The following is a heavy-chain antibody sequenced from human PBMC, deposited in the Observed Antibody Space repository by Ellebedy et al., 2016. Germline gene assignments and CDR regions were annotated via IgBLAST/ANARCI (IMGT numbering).Heavy chain of an antibody. CDR3: AREGYCSGGSCPHDNFDY. CDR2: INPGGGST. V-gene: IGHV1-46*04. CDR1: GYSFTSYY. Sequence: ASVKVSCKASGYSFTSYYMHWVRQAPGQGLELMGIINPGGGSTSYAQKLQGRVTMTRDTSTSTVYMELSSLRSEDKAVYYCAREGYCSGGSCPHDNFDYWGQGTLVTVSS. J-gene: IGHJ4*02. D-gene: IGHD2-15*01.